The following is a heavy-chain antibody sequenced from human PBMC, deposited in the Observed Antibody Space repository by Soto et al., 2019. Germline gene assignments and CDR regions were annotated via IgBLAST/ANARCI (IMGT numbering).Heavy chain of an antibody. Sequence: EVQLVESGGGLVQPGGSLRLSCAASGFTFRTYSLNWVRQAPGKGLEWVSYISDSSSTMYYADSVKGRFTISRDNAKSSLYLQMNSLRDEDTAVYYCVRRFGFWGQGTLVTVTS. CDR3: VRRFGF. CDR1: GFTFRTYS. J-gene: IGHJ4*02. V-gene: IGHV3-48*02. CDR2: ISDSSSTM.